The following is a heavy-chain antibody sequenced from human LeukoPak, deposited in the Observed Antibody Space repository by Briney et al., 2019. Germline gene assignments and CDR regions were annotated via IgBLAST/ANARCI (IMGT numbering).Heavy chain of an antibody. CDR1: GGSISSYY. V-gene: IGHV4-59*01. CDR2: IYYSGTT. Sequence: PSETLSLTCTVSGGSISSYYWSWIRQPPGKGLEWIGYIYYSGTTNYNPSLKSRVTISVDTSKNQFSLKLSSVTAAVTAVYYCARGVYIAAAQYGYWGQGTLVTVSS. D-gene: IGHD6-13*01. CDR3: ARGVYIAAAQYGY. J-gene: IGHJ4*02.